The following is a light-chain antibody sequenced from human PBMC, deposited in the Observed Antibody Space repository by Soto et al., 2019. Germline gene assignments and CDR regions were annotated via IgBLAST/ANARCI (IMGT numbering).Light chain of an antibody. Sequence: EIVMTQSPATLSVSPGERATLSCRASQRVSRNLAWYQQKPGQAPRLLIYDASTRATGIPARFSGSGSETEFTPTISSLQSEDYAIYYCQQYNNWPPWTFGQGTKVDIK. CDR2: DAS. J-gene: IGKJ1*01. CDR3: QQYNNWPPWT. CDR1: QRVSRN. V-gene: IGKV3-15*01.